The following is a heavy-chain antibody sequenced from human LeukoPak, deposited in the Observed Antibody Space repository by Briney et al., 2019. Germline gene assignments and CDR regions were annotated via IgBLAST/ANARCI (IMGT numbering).Heavy chain of an antibody. V-gene: IGHV1-69*13. CDR1: GGTFSSYA. Sequence: ASVKVSCKASGGTFSSYAISWVRQAPGQGLEWMGGIIPIFGTANYAQKFQGKVTITADESTSTAYMELSSLRSEDTAVYYCASGYCSGGSCYSADYYGMDVWGKGTTVTVSS. J-gene: IGHJ6*04. D-gene: IGHD2-15*01. CDR3: ASGYCSGGSCYSADYYGMDV. CDR2: IIPIFGTA.